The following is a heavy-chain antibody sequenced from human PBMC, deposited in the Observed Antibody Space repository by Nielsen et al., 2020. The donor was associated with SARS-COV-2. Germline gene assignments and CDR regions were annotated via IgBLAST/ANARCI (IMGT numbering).Heavy chain of an antibody. CDR2: IWPGDSDT. V-gene: IGHV5-51*01. Sequence: GESLQISCQGSGYSFTIYWIGWVRQMPGKGLEWMGIIWPGDSDTKYSPSFQGQVTISADKSTSTAYLQWSSLKASDTAMYYCARRGPSSNRYFDPWGQGTLVTVSS. CDR3: ARRGPSSNRYFDP. J-gene: IGHJ5*02. D-gene: IGHD6-6*01. CDR1: GYSFTIYW.